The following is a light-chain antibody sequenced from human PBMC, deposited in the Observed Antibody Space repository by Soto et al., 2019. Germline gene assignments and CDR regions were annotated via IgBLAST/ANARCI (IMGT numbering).Light chain of an antibody. V-gene: IGLV1-40*01. CDR2: GNS. Sequence: QSVLTQPPSVSGAPGQRVTISCTVSSSNIGAGFDVHWYQQLPGTAPKLLIYGNSNRPSGVPDRFSGSRSGTSASLAIXXLQAEDEADYYCQSYDSSLTGSKVFGSGTKVTVL. CDR3: QSYDSSLTGSKV. CDR1: SSNIGAGFD. J-gene: IGLJ1*01.